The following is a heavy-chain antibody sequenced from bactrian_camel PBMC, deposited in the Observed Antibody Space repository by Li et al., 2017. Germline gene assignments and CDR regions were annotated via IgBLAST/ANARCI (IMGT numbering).Heavy chain of an antibody. CDR2: IDEVGAT. J-gene: IGHJ4*01. D-gene: IGHD6*01. CDR1: GDYYARWC. Sequence: HVQLVESGGGSVQAGGSLTLSCAASGDYYARWCMGWFRQAPGKGSEGVAAIDEVGATTYADSVKGQFTISRDNAKNTLYLQLMSLKTEDAAMYYCAKGGNSFSYGVKGPGTQVTVS. V-gene: IGHV3S26*01.